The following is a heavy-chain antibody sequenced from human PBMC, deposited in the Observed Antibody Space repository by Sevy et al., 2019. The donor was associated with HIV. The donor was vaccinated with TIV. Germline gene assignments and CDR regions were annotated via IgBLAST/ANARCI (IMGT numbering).Heavy chain of an antibody. CDR2: IWFDGSNI. CDR1: GFTFGSYG. CDR3: ARERTYLFDY. V-gene: IGHV3-33*01. Sequence: GGSLRLSCVASGFTFGSYGMLWVRQAPGKGLEWVADIWFDGSNIHYADSVRGRFTISRDNSKNTLSLQMSSLRAEDTAVYYCARERTYLFDYCGQGPLVTVSS. J-gene: IGHJ4*02.